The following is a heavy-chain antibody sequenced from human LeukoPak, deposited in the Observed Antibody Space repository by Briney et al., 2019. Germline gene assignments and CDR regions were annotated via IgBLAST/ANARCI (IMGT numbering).Heavy chain of an antibody. D-gene: IGHD2-2*01. J-gene: IGHJ4*02. Sequence: PGGSLRLSCAASGFTFSSYAMSWVRQAPGKGLEWVSAISGSGGSTYYADSVKGLFTISRDNSKNTLYLQMNSLRTEDTAVYYCAKTPWIVPPRGYFDYWGQGTLVTVSS. CDR2: ISGSGGST. CDR3: AKTPWIVPPRGYFDY. V-gene: IGHV3-23*01. CDR1: GFTFSSYA.